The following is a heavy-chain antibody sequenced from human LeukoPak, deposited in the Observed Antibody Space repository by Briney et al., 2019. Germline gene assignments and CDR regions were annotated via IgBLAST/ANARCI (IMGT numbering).Heavy chain of an antibody. J-gene: IGHJ6*02. Sequence: GGSLRLSCAASGFTFSSYAMSWVRQAPGKGLEWVSAISGSGGSTYYADSVKGRFTISRDNSKNTLYLQMNSLRAEDTAVYYCANGAYSSSWYPGRAYYYYGMDVWGQGTTVTVSS. V-gene: IGHV3-23*01. D-gene: IGHD6-13*01. CDR1: GFTFSSYA. CDR3: ANGAYSSSWYPGRAYYYYGMDV. CDR2: ISGSGGST.